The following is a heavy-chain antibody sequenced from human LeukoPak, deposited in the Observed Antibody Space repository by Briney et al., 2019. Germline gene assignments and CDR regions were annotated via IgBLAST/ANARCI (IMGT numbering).Heavy chain of an antibody. CDR1: GGSISSSNW. CDR3: ARDRYSGTYWGYFDY. V-gene: IGHV4-4*02. Sequence: SETLSLTCAVSGGSISSSNWWSWVRQPPGEGLEWIGEIYHSGSTNYNPSLKSRVTISVDTSKNQFSLKLSSVTAADTAVYYCARDRYSGTYWGYFDYWGQGTLVTVSS. J-gene: IGHJ4*02. D-gene: IGHD1-26*01. CDR2: IYHSGST.